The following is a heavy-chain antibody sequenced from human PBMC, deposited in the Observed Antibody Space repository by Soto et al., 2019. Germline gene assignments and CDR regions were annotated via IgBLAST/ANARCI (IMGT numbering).Heavy chain of an antibody. Sequence: GGSLRLSCAASGFTFSGSTIHWVRQTSGKGLEWVGRIPSKTNTYATAYAASVKGRFTISRDDSKNTAYLQMDSLKTEDTAIYYCTRANWYSEYWGQGTLVTVSS. CDR3: TRANWYSEY. CDR1: GFTFSGST. CDR2: IPSKTNTYAT. D-gene: IGHD7-27*01. J-gene: IGHJ4*02. V-gene: IGHV3-73*01.